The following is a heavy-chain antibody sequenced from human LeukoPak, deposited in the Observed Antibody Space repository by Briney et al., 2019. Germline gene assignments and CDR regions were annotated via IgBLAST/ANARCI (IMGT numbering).Heavy chain of an antibody. V-gene: IGHV1-18*01. CDR3: ARSTPNDYYYYYMDV. CDR1: GYTFTSYG. Sequence: APVKVSCKASGYTFTSYGISWVRQAPGQGLEWMGWISAYNGNTNYAQKLQGRVTMTTDTSTSTAYMESRSLRSDDTAVYYCARSTPNDYYYYYMDVWGKGTTVTISS. CDR2: ISAYNGNT. J-gene: IGHJ6*03.